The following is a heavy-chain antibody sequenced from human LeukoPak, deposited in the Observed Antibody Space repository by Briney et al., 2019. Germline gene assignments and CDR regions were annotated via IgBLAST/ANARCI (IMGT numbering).Heavy chain of an antibody. V-gene: IGHV1-69*13. CDR2: IIPIFGTA. CDR3: ARDAAYCGGDCYSGNDYYYYYMDV. J-gene: IGHJ6*03. Sequence: GASVKVSCKASGGTFSSYAISWVRQAPGQGLEWMGGIIPIFGTANYAQKFQGRVTITADESTSTAYMELSSLRSEDTAVYYCARDAAYCGGDCYSGNDYYYYYMDVWGKGTTVTVSS. D-gene: IGHD2-21*01. CDR1: GGTFSSYA.